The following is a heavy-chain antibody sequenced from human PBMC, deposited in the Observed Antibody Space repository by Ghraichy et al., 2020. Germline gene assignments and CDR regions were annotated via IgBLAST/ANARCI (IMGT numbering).Heavy chain of an antibody. J-gene: IGHJ3*02. Sequence: GVLRLSCAASGFTFSSYAMSWVRQAPGKGLEWVSAISGSGGSTYYADSVKGRFTISRDNSKNTLYLQMNSLRAEDTAVYYCAKDSWMIVVVITVFERAFDIWGQGTMVTVSS. CDR3: AKDSWMIVVVITVFERAFDI. CDR1: GFTFSSYA. CDR2: ISGSGGST. V-gene: IGHV3-23*01. D-gene: IGHD3-22*01.